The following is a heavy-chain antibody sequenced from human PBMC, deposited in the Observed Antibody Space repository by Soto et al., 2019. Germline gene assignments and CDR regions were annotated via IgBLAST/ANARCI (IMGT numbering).Heavy chain of an antibody. CDR2: ISYDGSNK. CDR1: GFTFSSYA. CDR3: GTRLDY. Sequence: GSLRLSCAASGFTFSSYAMHWVRQAPGKGLEWVAVISYDGSNKYYADSVKGRFTISRDNSKNTLYLQMNSLRAGDTAVYYCGTRLDYWGQGTLVTVSS. V-gene: IGHV3-30-3*01. J-gene: IGHJ4*02.